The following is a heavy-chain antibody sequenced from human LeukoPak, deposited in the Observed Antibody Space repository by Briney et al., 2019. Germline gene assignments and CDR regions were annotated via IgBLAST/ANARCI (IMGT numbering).Heavy chain of an antibody. V-gene: IGHV1-2*06. CDR1: GYTFTGYY. CDR3: ARGTTLKMATWYFDL. CDR2: INPNSGGT. J-gene: IGHJ2*01. D-gene: IGHD5-24*01. Sequence: ASVKVSCKASGYTFTGYYMHWVRQAPGQGLEWMGRINPNSGGTNYAQKLQGRVTMTTDTSTSTAYMELRSLRSDDTAVYYCARGTTLKMATWYFDLWGRGTLVTVSS.